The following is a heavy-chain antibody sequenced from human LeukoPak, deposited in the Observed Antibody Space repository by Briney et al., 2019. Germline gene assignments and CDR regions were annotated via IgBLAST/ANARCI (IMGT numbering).Heavy chain of an antibody. CDR2: IEHSGSA. J-gene: IGHJ5*02. CDR3: ARQQISFFVVVQNWFDP. CDR1: GGSFSGYY. D-gene: IGHD3-3*01. Sequence: LETLSLTCAVYGGSFSGYYWSWIRQPPGKGLEWIGEIEHSGSANLNPSLKSRVTISLHTSKNQLFLTLRSVTAADTAVYYCARQQISFFVVVQNWFDPWGQGTQVSVCS. V-gene: IGHV4-34*01.